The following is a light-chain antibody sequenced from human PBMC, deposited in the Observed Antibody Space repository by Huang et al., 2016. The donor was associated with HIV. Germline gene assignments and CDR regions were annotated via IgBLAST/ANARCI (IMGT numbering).Light chain of an antibody. CDR1: QSIGTY. CDR2: VAS. CDR3: QQSYSALGLT. J-gene: IGKJ4*01. Sequence: DIQMTQSPSSLSASVGDGVTIACRASQSIGTYLNWYQQKPGKAPRLLIHVASSLQSGVPSRFSVSGSGTDVTLTISSLQPEDFATYYCQQSYSALGLTFGGGTKVEIK. V-gene: IGKV1-39*01.